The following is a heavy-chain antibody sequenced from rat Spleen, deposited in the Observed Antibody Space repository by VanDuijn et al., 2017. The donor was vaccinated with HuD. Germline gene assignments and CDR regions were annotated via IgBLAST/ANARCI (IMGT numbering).Heavy chain of an antibody. CDR3: ARGGSYFAY. CDR1: GFTFSDYN. J-gene: IGHJ2*01. CDR2: ISSDGSST. D-gene: IGHD5-1*01. Sequence: EVQLVESGGGLVQPGRSLKLSCAASGFTFSDYNMAWVRQAPKKGLEWVATISSDGSSTYYRDSVKGRFTISRDNAKSTLYLQMDSLRSEDTATYYCARGGSYFAYWGQGVMVPVSS. V-gene: IGHV5-7*01.